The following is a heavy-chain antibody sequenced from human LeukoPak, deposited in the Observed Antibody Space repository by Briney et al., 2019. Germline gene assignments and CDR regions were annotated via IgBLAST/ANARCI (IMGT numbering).Heavy chain of an antibody. V-gene: IGHV4-61*02. J-gene: IGHJ5*02. CDR3: AREAHCSSNNPPLTTNWFDP. CDR2: IYTSGST. D-gene: IGHD6-13*01. CDR1: GGSISSGSYY. Sequence: PSQTLSLTCTVSGGSISSGSYYWSWIRQPAGKGLEWIGRIYTSGSTNYNPSLKSRVTISVDTSKNQFSLKLSSVTGADTAVYYCAREAHCSSNNPPLTTNWFDPWGQGTLVTVSS.